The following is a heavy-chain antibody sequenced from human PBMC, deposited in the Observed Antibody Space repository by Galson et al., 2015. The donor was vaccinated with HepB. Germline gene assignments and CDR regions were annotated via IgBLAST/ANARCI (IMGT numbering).Heavy chain of an antibody. CDR2: ISAYNGNT. CDR1: GYTFVSYG. J-gene: IGHJ6*02. CDR3: ARDPDCSSNSCYEGHHYYYGMDV. D-gene: IGHD2-2*01. V-gene: IGHV1-18*04. Sequence: SVKVSCKASGYTFVSYGISWVRQAPGQGLEWMGWISAYNGNTNYAQKLQGRVTMTTDTSTSAAYMEVRSLRSDDTAVYFCARDPDCSSNSCYEGHHYYYGMDVWGQGTTVTVSS.